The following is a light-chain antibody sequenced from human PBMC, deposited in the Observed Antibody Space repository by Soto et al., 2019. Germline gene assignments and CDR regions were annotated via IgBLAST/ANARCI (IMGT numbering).Light chain of an antibody. CDR2: DAS. CDR1: QSVSGY. J-gene: IGKJ1*01. CDR3: QQRSKWRT. Sequence: VLIQSKATLSLSPGERATLSCRASQSVSGYLAWYQQKPGQAPRLLIYDASKRATGIPARFSGSGFGTDFTLTISSLEPEDFAVYYCQQRSKWRTFGQGTKVDI. V-gene: IGKV3-11*01.